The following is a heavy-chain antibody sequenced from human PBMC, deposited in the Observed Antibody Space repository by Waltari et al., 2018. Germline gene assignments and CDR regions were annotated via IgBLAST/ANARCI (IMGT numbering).Heavy chain of an antibody. Sequence: EVQLVESGGGLVQPGRSLRLSCTASGFTFGDYAMSWVRQAPGKGLEWVGFIRSKAYGGTTEYAASVKGRFTISRDDSKSIAYLQMNSLKTEDTAVYYCTRDRTWYSSGWYVRYFDYWGQGTLVTVSS. V-gene: IGHV3-49*04. D-gene: IGHD6-19*01. CDR2: IRSKAYGGTT. CDR3: TRDRTWYSSGWYVRYFDY. J-gene: IGHJ4*02. CDR1: GFTFGDYA.